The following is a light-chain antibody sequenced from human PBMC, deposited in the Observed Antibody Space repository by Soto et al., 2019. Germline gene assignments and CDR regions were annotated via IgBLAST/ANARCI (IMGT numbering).Light chain of an antibody. CDR2: DAS. Sequence: DIPMTQSPSTLSASVGDRVTVTCRASQSISSWLAWYQQKPGKAPKLLIYDASSLESGVPSRFSGSGSGTEFTLTNSSLQPGDFATYYCQQYHSYSPFTFGPGTKVDIK. V-gene: IGKV1-5*01. J-gene: IGKJ3*01. CDR3: QQYHSYSPFT. CDR1: QSISSW.